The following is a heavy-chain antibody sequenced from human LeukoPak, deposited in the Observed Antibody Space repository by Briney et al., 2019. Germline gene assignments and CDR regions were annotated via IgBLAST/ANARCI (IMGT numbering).Heavy chain of an antibody. CDR1: GGSISSSSYY. Sequence: SETLSLTCTVSGGSISSSSYYWGWIRQPPGKGLEWIGSIYYSGSTYYNPSLKSRVTISVDTSKNQFSLKLSSVTAADTTVYYCASPRYYYYDSSGYYFYWGQGTLVTVSS. V-gene: IGHV4-39*01. CDR3: ASPRYYYYDSSGYYFY. J-gene: IGHJ4*02. CDR2: IYYSGST. D-gene: IGHD3-22*01.